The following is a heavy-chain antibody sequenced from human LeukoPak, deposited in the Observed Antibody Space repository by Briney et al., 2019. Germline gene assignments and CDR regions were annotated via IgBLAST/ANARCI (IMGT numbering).Heavy chain of an antibody. CDR2: IRYDGSNK. D-gene: IGHD3-10*01. V-gene: IGHV3-30*02. CDR1: GFTFSSYG. Sequence: PGGSLRLSCAASGFTFSSYGMHWVRQAPGKGLEWVAFIRYDGSNKYYADSVKGRFTISRDNSKNTLYLQMNSLRAEDTAVYYCAKVDVPYYYGSGSYPTLAYWGQGTLVTVSS. J-gene: IGHJ4*02. CDR3: AKVDVPYYYGSGSYPTLAY.